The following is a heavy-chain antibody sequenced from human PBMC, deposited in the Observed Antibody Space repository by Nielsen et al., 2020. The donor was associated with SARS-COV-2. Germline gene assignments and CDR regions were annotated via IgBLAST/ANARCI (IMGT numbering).Heavy chain of an antibody. J-gene: IGHJ4*02. CDR2: INPNSGGT. D-gene: IGHD4-17*01. CDR3: ARAYGDYFDY. V-gene: IGHV1-2*04. Sequence: WVGQAPGQGLEWMGRINPNSGGTNYAQKFQGWVTMTRDTSISTAYMELSRLRSDDTAVYYCARAYGDYFDYWGQGTLVTVSS.